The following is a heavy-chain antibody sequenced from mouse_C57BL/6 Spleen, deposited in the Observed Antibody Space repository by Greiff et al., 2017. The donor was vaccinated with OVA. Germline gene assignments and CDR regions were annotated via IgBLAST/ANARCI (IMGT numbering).Heavy chain of an antibody. CDR3: ARRGDYDGYYFDY. J-gene: IGHJ2*01. CDR1: GYTFTDYY. Sequence: EVKLQQSGPELVKPGASVKISCKASGYTFTDYYMNWVKQSHGKSLEWIGDINPNNGGTSYNQKFKGKATLTVDKSSSTAYMELRSLTSEDSAVYYCARRGDYDGYYFDYWGQGTTLTVSS. V-gene: IGHV1-26*01. D-gene: IGHD2-4*01. CDR2: INPNNGGT.